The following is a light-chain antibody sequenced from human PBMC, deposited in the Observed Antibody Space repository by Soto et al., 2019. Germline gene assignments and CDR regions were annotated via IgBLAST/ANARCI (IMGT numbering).Light chain of an antibody. Sequence: EIVLTQSPGTLSLSPGERATLSCRASQSVSSSSLAWYQQKPGQAPRVLIYGASNRATGIPDRFSGSGSGTDFTLTISRLEPEDFAVYFCQQYGSYPPWTFGQGTRVAIK. J-gene: IGKJ1*01. CDR3: QQYGSYPPWT. CDR2: GAS. V-gene: IGKV3-20*01. CDR1: QSVSSSS.